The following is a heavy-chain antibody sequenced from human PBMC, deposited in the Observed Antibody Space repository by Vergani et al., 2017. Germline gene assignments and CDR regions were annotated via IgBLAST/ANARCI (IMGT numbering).Heavy chain of an antibody. CDR2: INPNSGGT. V-gene: IGHV1-2*02. D-gene: IGHD6-13*01. CDR3: ARVFSSWHRWALDY. J-gene: IGHJ4*02. Sequence: QVQLVQSGAEVEKPGASVKVSCKASGYTFTGYYMHWVRQAPGQGLEWMGWINPNSGGTNYAQKFQGRVTMTRDTSTSTVYMELSSLRSEDTAVYYRARVFSSWHRWALDYWGQGTLVTVSS. CDR1: GYTFTGYY.